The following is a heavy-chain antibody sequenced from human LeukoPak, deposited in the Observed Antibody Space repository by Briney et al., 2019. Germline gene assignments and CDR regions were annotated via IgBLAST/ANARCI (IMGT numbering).Heavy chain of an antibody. Sequence: SGGSLRLSCAASGFTFSNYAMSWVRQAPGKGLEWVSTISGSGGSTYYADSVKGRFTISRDNSKNTLYLQMNSLRAEDTAVYYCAKDRQIAVARFDPWGQGTLVTVSS. CDR2: ISGSGGST. CDR3: AKDRQIAVARFDP. V-gene: IGHV3-23*01. D-gene: IGHD6-19*01. J-gene: IGHJ5*02. CDR1: GFTFSNYA.